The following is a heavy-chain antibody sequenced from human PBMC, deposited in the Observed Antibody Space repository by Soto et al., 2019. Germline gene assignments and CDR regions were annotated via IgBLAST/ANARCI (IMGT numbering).Heavy chain of an antibody. Sequence: GGSLRLSCAASGFTFSSSWMSWVRQAPGKGPEWVANIKPDGSEKYYVDSVQGRFTISRDNAKNSLYLQMNSLRADDTAVYYCARKDYYYDTSNAGWFDPWGQGTPVTVSS. D-gene: IGHD3-22*01. V-gene: IGHV3-7*05. CDR1: GFTFSSSW. CDR2: IKPDGSEK. J-gene: IGHJ5*02. CDR3: ARKDYYYDTSNAGWFDP.